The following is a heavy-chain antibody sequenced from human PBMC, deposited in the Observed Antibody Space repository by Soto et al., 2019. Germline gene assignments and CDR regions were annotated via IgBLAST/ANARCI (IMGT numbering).Heavy chain of an antibody. D-gene: IGHD1-1*01. CDR3: ARAPDNYYFDS. CDR2: INHSGST. CDR1: GGSFSGYY. V-gene: IGHV4-34*01. J-gene: IGHJ4*02. Sequence: PSETLSLTCAVYGGSFSGYYWTWIRQPPGKGPEWIGDINHSGSTNYNPSLKSRVTISVDTSKNQFSLKLRSVTAADMAVFYCARAPDNYYFDSWGQGTLVTVSS.